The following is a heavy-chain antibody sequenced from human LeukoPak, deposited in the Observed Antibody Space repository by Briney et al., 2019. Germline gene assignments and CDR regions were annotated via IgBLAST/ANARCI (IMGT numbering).Heavy chain of an antibody. Sequence: PGGSLRLSCAASGFTFSSYAMHWVRQAPGKGLEWVSYISSSSSTIYYADSVKGRFTISRDNAKNSLYLQMNSLRAEDTAVYYCASHYGDYGRGSSYYFDYWGQGTLVTVSS. CDR1: GFTFSSYA. D-gene: IGHD4-17*01. CDR2: ISSSSSTI. J-gene: IGHJ4*02. V-gene: IGHV3-48*01. CDR3: ASHYGDYGRGSSYYFDY.